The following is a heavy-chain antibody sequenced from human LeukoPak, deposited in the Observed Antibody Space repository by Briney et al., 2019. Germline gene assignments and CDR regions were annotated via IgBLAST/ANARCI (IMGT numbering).Heavy chain of an antibody. CDR2: ISGGGGST. V-gene: IGHV3-23*01. CDR1: GFTFSSYG. J-gene: IGHJ4*02. Sequence: GGSLRLSCAASGFTFSSYGMHWVRQAPGKGLEWVSTISGGGGSTYYADSVKGRFTISRDNSKNTLYLQVNSLRAEDTAVYYCAKGGKWDVTPFDYWGQGTLVTVSS. D-gene: IGHD1-26*01. CDR3: AKGGKWDVTPFDY.